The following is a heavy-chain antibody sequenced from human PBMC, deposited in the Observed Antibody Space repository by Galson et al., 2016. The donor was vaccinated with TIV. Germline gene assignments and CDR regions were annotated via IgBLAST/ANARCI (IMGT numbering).Heavy chain of an antibody. CDR1: GYTFSTYA. V-gene: IGHV1-3*04. D-gene: IGHD5-18*01. CDR3: ARGGYNYGPRRLCVDY. J-gene: IGHJ4*02. CDR2: INTDNGDA. Sequence: QSGAEVKKPGESLKISCKASGYTFSTYAKHWVRQAPGQRLEWMGWINTDNGDAEFSQKFQGRVTITRDTSASTAYMELSSLTSEDTAVYFCARGGYNYGPRRLCVDYWGQGTLVTVSS.